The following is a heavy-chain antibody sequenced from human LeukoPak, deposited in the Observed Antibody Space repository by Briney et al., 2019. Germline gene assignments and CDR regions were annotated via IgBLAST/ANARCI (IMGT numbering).Heavy chain of an antibody. V-gene: IGHV4-61*08. CDR2: IYYIRNT. CDR3: ARTQSQSGSYRYYFGY. D-gene: IGHD1-26*01. CDR1: GGSVGSAGYY. J-gene: IGHJ4*02. Sequence: PSETLSLTCTVSGGSVGSAGYYWSWIRQPPGGGLEWIGYIYYIRNTNYNPSLKSRVTMSLDPSKNQFSLKLNSVTAADTAVYYCARTQSQSGSYRYYFGYWGQGTLVTVSS.